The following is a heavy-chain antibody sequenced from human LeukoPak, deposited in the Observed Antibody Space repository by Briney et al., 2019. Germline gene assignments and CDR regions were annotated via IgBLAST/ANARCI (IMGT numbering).Heavy chain of an antibody. CDR1: GYTFTSYH. J-gene: IGHJ4*02. Sequence: ASVKVSCKASGYTFTSYHMHWVRQAPGQGLEWMGIINPSGGSTSYAQKFQGRVTKTRDTSTSTVYMELSSLRSEDTAVYYCATDILTGANDYWGQGTLVTVSS. CDR3: ATDILTGANDY. V-gene: IGHV1-46*01. CDR2: INPSGGST. D-gene: IGHD3-9*01.